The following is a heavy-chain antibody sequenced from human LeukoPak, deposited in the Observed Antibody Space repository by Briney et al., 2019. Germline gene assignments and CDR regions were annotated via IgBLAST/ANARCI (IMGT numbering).Heavy chain of an antibody. CDR2: ISSSGTTK. D-gene: IGHD3-10*01. CDR3: AREPLIGIDY. V-gene: IGHV3-48*01. CDR1: GFTFSSYN. J-gene: IGHJ4*02. Sequence: GGSLRLSCAASGFTFSSYNMNWVRQAPGKGLDWVSYISSSGTTKYYADSVKGRFTIPRDNAKNSLYLQMNSLRAEDTAVYYCAREPLIGIDYWGLGTLVTVSS.